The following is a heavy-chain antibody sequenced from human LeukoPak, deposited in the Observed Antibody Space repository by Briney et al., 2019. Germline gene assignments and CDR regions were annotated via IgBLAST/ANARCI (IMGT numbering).Heavy chain of an antibody. CDR1: GFTFSSYA. V-gene: IGHV3-48*01. D-gene: IGHD3-22*01. Sequence: HPGGSLRLSCAASGFTFSSYAMSWVRQTPGKGLEWVSYISSSSSVIYYADSVKGRFTISRDNAKNSLYLQMNSLRAEDTALYYCARGADSSGYYYFDYWGQGTLVTVSS. CDR3: ARGADSSGYYYFDY. J-gene: IGHJ4*02. CDR2: ISSSSSVI.